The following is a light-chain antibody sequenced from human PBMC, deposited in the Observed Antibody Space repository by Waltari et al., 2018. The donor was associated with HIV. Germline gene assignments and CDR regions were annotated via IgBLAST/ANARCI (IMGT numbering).Light chain of an antibody. Sequence: DIRMTQSPSSVSASVGDRITITCRATQDIGDSLAWYQQRPGQGPQLLIYGASILHSGVPSRCTGSGSRTYFPLSITSVQPEDVATYFCQKYNSASHTFGQGTKVDI. J-gene: IGKJ1*01. CDR3: QKYNSASHT. CDR2: GAS. CDR1: QDIGDS. V-gene: IGKV1-27*01.